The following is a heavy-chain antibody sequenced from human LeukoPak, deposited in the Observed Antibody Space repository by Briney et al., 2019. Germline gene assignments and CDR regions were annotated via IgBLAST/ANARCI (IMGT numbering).Heavy chain of an antibody. V-gene: IGHV3-74*03. CDR3: ARGGGYHAFDI. CDR2: INNDGGGT. Sequence: PGGSLRLSCAASGFTFSSYWIYWVRQAPGKGLVYVSRINNDGGGTTYADSVRGRFTISRDNARNMVYLQMDSLRADDTAVYYCARGGGYHAFDIWGQGTMVTVSS. D-gene: IGHD1-26*01. J-gene: IGHJ3*02. CDR1: GFTFSSYW.